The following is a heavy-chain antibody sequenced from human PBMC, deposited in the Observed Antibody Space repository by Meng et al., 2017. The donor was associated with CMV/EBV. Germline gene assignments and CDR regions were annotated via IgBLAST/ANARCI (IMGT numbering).Heavy chain of an antibody. CDR3: ARGVPLGIIYSFDY. D-gene: IGHD2-21*01. CDR2: ISVYNGHT. CDR1: GYTFTGYG. Sequence: QVQLVQSRVEVKKPGASVKVSCKASGYTFTGYGVSWVRQAPGQGLEWMGWISVYNGHTNFAQNLQGRVTMTTDTSTSTAYVELRSLRSDDTAIYYCARGVPLGIIYSFDYWGQGTLVTVSS. V-gene: IGHV1-18*01. J-gene: IGHJ4*01.